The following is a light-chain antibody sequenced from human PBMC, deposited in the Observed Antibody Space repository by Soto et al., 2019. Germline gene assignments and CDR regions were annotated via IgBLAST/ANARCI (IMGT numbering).Light chain of an antibody. Sequence: EKLMTQAPDTLSVSPGERATLSCRASQSVSSNLAWYQQKPGQAPRLLIYDTSNRATGIPARFSGSGSGTDFTLTINNLDPEDFAVYYCQQRSKWPITVGQGTRLEIK. J-gene: IGKJ5*01. CDR2: DTS. V-gene: IGKV3-11*01. CDR3: QQRSKWPIT. CDR1: QSVSSN.